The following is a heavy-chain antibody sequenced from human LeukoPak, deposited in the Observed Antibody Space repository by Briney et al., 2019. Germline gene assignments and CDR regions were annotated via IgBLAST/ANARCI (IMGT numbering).Heavy chain of an antibody. CDR3: ARGGYSGYDYAFDY. V-gene: IGHV4-34*01. Sequence: SETLSLTCAVYGGSFSGYYWSWIRQPPGKGLEWIGEINHSGSTNYNPSLKSRVTISVDTSKNQFSLKLSSVTAADMAVYYCARGGYSGYDYAFDYWGQGTLVTVSS. J-gene: IGHJ4*02. D-gene: IGHD5-12*01. CDR2: INHSGST. CDR1: GGSFSGYY.